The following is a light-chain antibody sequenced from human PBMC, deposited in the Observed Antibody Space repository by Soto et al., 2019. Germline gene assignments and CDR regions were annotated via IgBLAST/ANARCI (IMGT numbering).Light chain of an antibody. V-gene: IGKV3-20*01. CDR3: QHYGDSPPFT. J-gene: IGKJ3*01. CDR2: GTS. CDR1: QRISSTY. Sequence: EVVLTQSPGILSLSPGERATLSCRTSQRISSTYLAWYQQKPGQAPRLLMSGTSRRATGIPDRFSGSGSGTDFTLSISRLEPEDFAVYYCQHYGDSPPFTFGPGTKVDVK.